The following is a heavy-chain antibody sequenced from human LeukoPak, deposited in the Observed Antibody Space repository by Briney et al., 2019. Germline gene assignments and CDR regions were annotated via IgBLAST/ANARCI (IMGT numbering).Heavy chain of an antibody. CDR2: SYYSGST. CDR1: GGSISSYY. CDR3: ARDKAPGGLFDC. Sequence: PSETLSLTCTVSGGSISSYYWSWIRQPPGKGLEWIGYSYYSGSTNYNPSLRSRVTISVDTSKNQFSLKLNSMTAADTALYYCARDKAPGGLFDCWGQGSLVTVSS. V-gene: IGHV4-59*01. D-gene: IGHD2-15*01. J-gene: IGHJ4*02.